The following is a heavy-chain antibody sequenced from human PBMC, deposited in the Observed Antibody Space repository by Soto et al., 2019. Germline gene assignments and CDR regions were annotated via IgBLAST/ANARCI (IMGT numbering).Heavy chain of an antibody. CDR3: AKDNPNYDILTGYYVY. CDR2: ISGSGGST. J-gene: IGHJ4*02. Sequence: PGGSLRLSCAASGFTFSSYAMSWVRQAPGKGLEWVSAISGSGGSTYYADSVKGRFTISRDNSKNTLYLQMNSLRAEDTAVYHCAKDNPNYDILTGYYVYWGQGTLVTVSS. V-gene: IGHV3-23*01. CDR1: GFTFSSYA. D-gene: IGHD3-9*01.